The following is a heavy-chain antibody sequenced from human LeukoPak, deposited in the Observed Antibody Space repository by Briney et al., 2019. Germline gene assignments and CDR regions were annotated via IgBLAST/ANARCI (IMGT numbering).Heavy chain of an antibody. CDR2: ISSSSSTI. V-gene: IGHV3-48*02. CDR3: AKDPYYGSGSLDY. Sequence: GGSLRLSCASSGFTFSSYSMNWVRQAPGKGLEWVSYISSSSSTIYYADSVKGRFTISRDNAKNSLYLQMNSLRDEDTAVYYCAKDPYYGSGSLDYWGQGTLVTVSS. D-gene: IGHD3-10*01. CDR1: GFTFSSYS. J-gene: IGHJ4*02.